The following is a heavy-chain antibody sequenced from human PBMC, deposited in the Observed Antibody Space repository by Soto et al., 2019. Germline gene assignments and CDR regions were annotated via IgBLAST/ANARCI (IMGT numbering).Heavy chain of an antibody. J-gene: IGHJ5*02. Sequence: QVQLVPSGAEVKKPGSSVKVSCKASGGTFSRYTISWVRQAPGQGLEWRGRIIPILGIANYAQKFQGRVTITADKYTSTAYMELSSLRSEDTAVYYWARDGRTTFCGSGVRVAWGQGNLVTVSS. D-gene: IGHD3-10*01. V-gene: IGHV1-69*08. CDR3: ARDGRTTFCGSGVRVA. CDR2: IIPILGIA. CDR1: GGTFSRYT.